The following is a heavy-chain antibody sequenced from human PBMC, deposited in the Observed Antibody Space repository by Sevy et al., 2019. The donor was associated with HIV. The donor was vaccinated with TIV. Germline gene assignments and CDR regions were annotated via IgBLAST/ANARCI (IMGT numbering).Heavy chain of an antibody. V-gene: IGHV3-11*01. CDR2: ISSSGSTI. Sequence: GGSLRLSCAASGFTFSDYYMSWIRQAPGKGLEWVSYISSSGSTIYYADSVKGRFTISRDNAKNSLYLQMNSLRADDTAVYYCAKGYCSGGSCPRDYYYYGMDVWGQGTTVTVSS. J-gene: IGHJ6*02. D-gene: IGHD2-15*01. CDR3: AKGYCSGGSCPRDYYYYGMDV. CDR1: GFTFSDYY.